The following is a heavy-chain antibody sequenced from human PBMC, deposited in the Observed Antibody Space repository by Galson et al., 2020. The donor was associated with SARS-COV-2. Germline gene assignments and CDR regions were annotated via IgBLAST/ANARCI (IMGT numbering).Heavy chain of an antibody. J-gene: IGHJ3*02. CDR3: ARVGPIAGAFYAFDI. V-gene: IGHV4-4*02. Sequence: SQTLSLTCAVSGGSITNHNWWTWVRQPPGKGLEWIGEIHHSGPTNYNPSLKSRVSISVEKSENQCSLKLNSVTAADTAIYYCARVGPIAGAFYAFDIWGQGTMVTVSS. CDR2: IHHSGPT. CDR1: GGSITNHNW. D-gene: IGHD6-13*01.